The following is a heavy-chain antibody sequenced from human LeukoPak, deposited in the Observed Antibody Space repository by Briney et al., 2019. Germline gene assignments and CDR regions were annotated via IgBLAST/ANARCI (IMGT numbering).Heavy chain of an antibody. CDR3: AXXXXXXXXSGYPYYYGMDV. CDR2: IYYSGST. V-gene: IGHV4-59*01. J-gene: IGHJ6*02. D-gene: IGHD3-22*01. Sequence: PSETLSLTCTVSGGSISSYYWSWIRQPPGKGLEWIGYIYYSGSTNYNPSLKSRVTISVDTSKNQFSLKLSSVTAADTAVYYCAXXXXXXXXSGYPYYYGMDVWGQGTTVTVSS. CDR1: GGSISSYY.